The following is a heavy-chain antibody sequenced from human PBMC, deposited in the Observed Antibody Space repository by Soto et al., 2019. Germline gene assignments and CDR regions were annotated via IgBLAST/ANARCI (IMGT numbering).Heavy chain of an antibody. D-gene: IGHD5-18*01. CDR1: GGTFSSYT. Sequence: QVQLVQSGAEVKKPGSSVKVSCKASGGTFSSYTISWVRQAPGQGLEWMGRIIPILGIANYAQKFHGRVTITSDKSTSTAYMELSSLRSEDTAVYYCAREGAGYGYGLPWGQGTLVTVSS. V-gene: IGHV1-69*08. J-gene: IGHJ5*02. CDR2: IIPILGIA. CDR3: AREGAGYGYGLP.